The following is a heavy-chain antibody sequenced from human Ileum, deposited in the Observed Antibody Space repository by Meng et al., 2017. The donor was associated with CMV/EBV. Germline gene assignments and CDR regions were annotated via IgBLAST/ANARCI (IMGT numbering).Heavy chain of an antibody. CDR1: GGSFSDYF. Sequence: SQTLSLTCAVSGGSFSDYFWSWIRQSPGKGLEWIGEIDHGGRTNYNPSLRSRVSISVDTTKNQFSLKVTSVTAADTAVYYCAAAIYDSPDWFGPWGQGTLVTVYS. J-gene: IGHJ5*02. D-gene: IGHD3-16*01. V-gene: IGHV4-34*01. CDR3: AAAIYDSPDWFGP. CDR2: IDHGGRT.